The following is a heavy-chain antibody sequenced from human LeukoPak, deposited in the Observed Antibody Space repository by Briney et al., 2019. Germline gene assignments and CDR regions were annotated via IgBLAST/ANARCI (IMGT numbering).Heavy chain of an antibody. V-gene: IGHV3-23*01. CDR1: GFTFSAFG. CDR2: ITKSGDST. J-gene: IGHJ6*02. CDR3: TKDYCGKFCSAV. Sequence: GGSLRLSCAASGFTFSAFGMNWVSQAPGKGLEWVSTITKSGDSTYYVDSVKGRFTISRDNSKNTLYLQMNSLRAEDTAKYYCTKDYCGKFCSAVWGQGTTVTVSS. D-gene: IGHD3-9*01.